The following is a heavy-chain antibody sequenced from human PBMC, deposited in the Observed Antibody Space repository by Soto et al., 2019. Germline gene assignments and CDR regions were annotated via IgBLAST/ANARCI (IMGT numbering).Heavy chain of an antibody. J-gene: IGHJ6*02. V-gene: IGHV4-31*03. Sequence: ASETLSLTCIVSGGSISSNDFYWSWIRQHPGKGLEWIGYIYYSGNTYYNLSLKSRVTILVDTSKNQFSLKVSSVTAADTAVYYCARLSGSWQSWFGELHGLVDVWGQGTTVTVSS. CDR3: ARLSGSWQSWFGELHGLVDV. D-gene: IGHD6-13*01. CDR1: GGSISSNDFY. CDR2: IYYSGNT.